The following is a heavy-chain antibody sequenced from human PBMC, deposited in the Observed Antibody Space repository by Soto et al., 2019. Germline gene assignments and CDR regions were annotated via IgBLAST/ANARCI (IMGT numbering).Heavy chain of an antibody. V-gene: IGHV3-23*01. Sequence: GGSVRRSGAGCGGTDSRYGRRWVRQNTGKGLEWVSAISGSGGSTYYADSVKGRFTISRDDSKNTLYLQMNSLRAEDTAVYYCAKDYREVLLWFGELYGSHYYYGMDVWGQGTTVTVSS. CDR2: ISGSGGST. J-gene: IGHJ6*02. CDR1: GGTDSRYG. D-gene: IGHD3-10*01. CDR3: AKDYREVLLWFGELYGSHYYYGMDV.